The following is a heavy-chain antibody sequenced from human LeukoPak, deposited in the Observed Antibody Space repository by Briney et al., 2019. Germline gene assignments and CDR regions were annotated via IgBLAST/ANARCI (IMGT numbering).Heavy chain of an antibody. CDR1: GGSISSYY. V-gene: IGHV4-59*01. Sequence: SETLSLTCTVSGGSISSYYWSWIRQPPGKGLEWIGYIYYSGSTNYNPSLKSRVTISVDTSKNQFSLKLSSVTAADTAVYYCARHYGSGKPWFDYWGQGTLVTVSS. J-gene: IGHJ4*02. CDR3: ARHYGSGKPWFDY. D-gene: IGHD3-10*01. CDR2: IYYSGST.